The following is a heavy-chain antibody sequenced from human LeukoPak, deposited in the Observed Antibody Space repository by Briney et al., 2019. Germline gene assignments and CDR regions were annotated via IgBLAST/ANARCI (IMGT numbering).Heavy chain of an antibody. D-gene: IGHD5-24*01. Sequence: GGSLRLSCAASGFTFSTYAMSWVRQIPGKGLEWVSAISGSDDGTYYADSVKGRFTISRDNSRNTLYLQMNTLRAEDTAVYFCARDNSVRDEAWWFNPWGQGTLVTVSS. CDR3: ARDNSVRDEAWWFNP. J-gene: IGHJ5*02. V-gene: IGHV3-23*01. CDR2: ISGSDDGT. CDR1: GFTFSTYA.